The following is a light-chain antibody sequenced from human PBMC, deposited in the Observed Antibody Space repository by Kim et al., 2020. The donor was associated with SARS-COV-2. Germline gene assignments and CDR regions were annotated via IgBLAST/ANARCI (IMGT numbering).Light chain of an antibody. CDR1: QSVLYNSNNKNY. V-gene: IGKV4-1*01. Sequence: ATINCKSSQSVLYNSNNKNYVAWYQQKPGQPPRLLIYWASTRQSGVPDRFSGSGSGTDFTLTISSLQAEDVAVYHCQQYYNTPFTFGPGTKVDIK. J-gene: IGKJ3*01. CDR2: WAS. CDR3: QQYYNTPFT.